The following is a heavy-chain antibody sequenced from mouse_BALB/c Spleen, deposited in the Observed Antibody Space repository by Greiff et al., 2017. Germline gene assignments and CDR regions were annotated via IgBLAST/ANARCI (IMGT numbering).Heavy chain of an antibody. Sequence: VQLKESGAELVRPGSSVKISCKASGYAFSSYWMNWVKQRPGQGLEWIGQIYPGDGDTNYNGKFKGKATLTADKSSSTAYMQLSSLTSEDSAVYFCAPYWDLDYWGQGTTLTVSS. V-gene: IGHV1-80*01. J-gene: IGHJ2*01. CDR1: GYAFSSYW. CDR2: IYPGDGDT. CDR3: APYWDLDY. D-gene: IGHD4-1*01.